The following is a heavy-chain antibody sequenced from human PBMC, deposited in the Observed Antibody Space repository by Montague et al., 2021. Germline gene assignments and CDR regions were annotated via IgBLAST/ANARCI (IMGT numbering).Heavy chain of an antibody. Sequence: SETLSLTCIVSGGSISTYHWIWLRQPPGKGLEWIGETHYNGSTNYNYNPSLKSRVTISVDKSNNQFSLKLSSVTAADTAVYYCARDREHTYGRFFHSWGQGPLVTVSS. CDR3: ARDREHTYGRFFHS. V-gene: IGHV4-59*01. J-gene: IGHJ5*01. CDR1: GGSISTYH. D-gene: IGHD3-16*01. CDR2: THYNGST.